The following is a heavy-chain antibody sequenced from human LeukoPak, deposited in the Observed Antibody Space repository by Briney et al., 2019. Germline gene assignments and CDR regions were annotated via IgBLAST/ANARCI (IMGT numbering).Heavy chain of an antibody. D-gene: IGHD3-3*01. CDR2: IYSGGST. J-gene: IGHJ5*02. CDR3: ARGTIFGVVGWFDP. CDR1: GFTVSSNY. V-gene: IGHV3-53*01. Sequence: GGSLRLSCVASGFTVSSNYMSWVRQAPGKGLEWVSVIYSGGSTYYADSVKGRFTISRDNAKNSLYLQMNSLRAEDTAVYYCARGTIFGVVGWFDPWGQGTLVTVPS.